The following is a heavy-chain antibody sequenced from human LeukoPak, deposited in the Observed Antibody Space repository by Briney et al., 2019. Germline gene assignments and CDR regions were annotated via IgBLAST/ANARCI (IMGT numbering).Heavy chain of an antibody. J-gene: IGHJ4*02. CDR1: GYTFTSYG. CDR2: ISAYNGNT. D-gene: IGHD2-15*01. CDR3: ARNIVVDYFDY. Sequence: ASVKVSCKASGYTFTSYGISWVRQAPGQGLEWMGWISAYNGNTNSAQKLPARVTMTTDTSTSTAYMELRSLRSDDTDVYYCARNIVVDYFDYWGQGTLVTVSS. V-gene: IGHV1-18*01.